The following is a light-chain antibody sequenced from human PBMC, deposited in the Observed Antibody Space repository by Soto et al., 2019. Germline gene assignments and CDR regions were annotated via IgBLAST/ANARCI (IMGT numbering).Light chain of an antibody. Sequence: IQVTQSPSTLSASVGDRVTITCRASQSISSWLAWYQQKPGKAPKLLIYKASSLESGVPSRFSGSGSGTEFTLTISSLQPDDFATYYCQQYNSYPWTFSQGTKVEIK. CDR1: QSISSW. J-gene: IGKJ1*01. CDR3: QQYNSYPWT. CDR2: KAS. V-gene: IGKV1-5*03.